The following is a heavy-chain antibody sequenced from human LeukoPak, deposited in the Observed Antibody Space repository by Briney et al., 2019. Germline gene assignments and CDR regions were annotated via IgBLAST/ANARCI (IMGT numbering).Heavy chain of an antibody. Sequence: GESLKISCKGSGYRFASYWISWVRQMPGKGLEWMGRIEPRDSHTNYSPSFQGHVTISGDKSISTAYLQWSSLKASDTAMYYCARQYHYDSSGYPYAFEIWGPGTLVTVSS. CDR2: IEPRDSHT. J-gene: IGHJ3*02. CDR1: GYRFASYW. D-gene: IGHD3-22*01. V-gene: IGHV5-10-1*01. CDR3: ARQYHYDSSGYPYAFEI.